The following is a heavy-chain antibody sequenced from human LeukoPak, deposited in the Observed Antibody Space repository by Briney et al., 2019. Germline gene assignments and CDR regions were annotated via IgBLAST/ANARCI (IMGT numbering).Heavy chain of an antibody. CDR3: AGGAFYGPYYFDY. D-gene: IGHD2/OR15-2a*01. Sequence: PSETLSLTCTVSGGSISSYYWSWIRQPPGKGLEWIGYTYYSGSTNYNPSLKSRVTISVDTSKNQFSLKLSSVTAADTAVYYCAGGAFYGPYYFDYWGQGTLVTVSS. CDR1: GGSISSYY. CDR2: TYYSGST. J-gene: IGHJ4*02. V-gene: IGHV4-59*01.